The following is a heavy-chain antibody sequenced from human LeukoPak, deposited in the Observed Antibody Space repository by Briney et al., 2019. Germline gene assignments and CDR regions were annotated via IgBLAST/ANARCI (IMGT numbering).Heavy chain of an antibody. Sequence: SVTVSCKASGYTFTGYYMHWVRQAPGQGLEWMGGIIPIFGTANYAQKFQGRVTITTDESTSTAYMELSSLRSEDTAVYYCASSPTYYYDSSDPYYFDYWGQGTLVTVSS. CDR1: GYTFTGYY. CDR3: ASSPTYYYDSSDPYYFDY. V-gene: IGHV1-69*05. J-gene: IGHJ4*02. D-gene: IGHD3-22*01. CDR2: IIPIFGTA.